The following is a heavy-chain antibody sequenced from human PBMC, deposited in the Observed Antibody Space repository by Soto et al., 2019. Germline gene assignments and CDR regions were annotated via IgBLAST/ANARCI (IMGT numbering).Heavy chain of an antibody. CDR2: IWYDGSNK. J-gene: IGHJ4*02. D-gene: IGHD2-15*01. V-gene: IGHV3-33*01. CDR1: GFTFSSYG. Sequence: QVQLVESGGGVVQPGRSLRLSCAASGFTFSSYGMHWVRQAPGKGLEWVAVIWYDGSNKYYADSVKGRFTISRDNSKNPLYLKMNSLRPEDTAVYYCARDRGRVVAATFDYWGQGTLVTVSS. CDR3: ARDRGRVVAATFDY.